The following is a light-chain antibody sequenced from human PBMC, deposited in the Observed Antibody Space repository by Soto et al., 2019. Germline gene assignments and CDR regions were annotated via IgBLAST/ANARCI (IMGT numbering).Light chain of an antibody. CDR1: QSVTSNS. J-gene: IGKJ1*01. Sequence: EGVLTQSPGALSWSPGEKATLSFSASQSVTSNSLPWSQHKPGQPPRLPIYAASPSAPGIAPRFSGNGFATAFTLTTSRLQPEDFAASYCQQYGGSSVTFGQGTKVDIK. V-gene: IGKV3-20*01. CDR3: QQYGGSSVT. CDR2: AAS.